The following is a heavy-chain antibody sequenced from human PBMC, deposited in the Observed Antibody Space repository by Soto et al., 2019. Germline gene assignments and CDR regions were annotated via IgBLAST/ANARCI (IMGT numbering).Heavy chain of an antibody. CDR2: IYYTGST. Sequence: KASETLSLTCTVSAGFVTSGTYYWSWIRQPPGKGLEWIGYIYYTGSTNYNPSLKTRVTMSLDTSKNQFSLKLTSVIAADTAVYYCARGRDLETIVIDPAPSSYWYFDVWGRGTLVTVSS. J-gene: IGHJ2*01. D-gene: IGHD2-2*01. CDR3: ARGRDLETIVIDPAPSSYWYFDV. CDR1: AGFVTSGTYY. V-gene: IGHV4-61*01.